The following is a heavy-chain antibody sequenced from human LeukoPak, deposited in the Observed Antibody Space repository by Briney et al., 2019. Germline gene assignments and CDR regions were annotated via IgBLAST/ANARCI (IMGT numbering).Heavy chain of an antibody. D-gene: IGHD1-26*01. J-gene: IGHJ4*02. V-gene: IGHV3-23*01. Sequence: GGSLRLSCAASGFTVSSNYMSWVRQAPGKGLEWVSAISGSGGSTYYADSVKGRFTISRDNAKNSVYLQMSSLRVDDTAFYYCARRSVAGATTGYYYDSWGQGTLVTVSS. CDR3: ARRSVAGATTGYYYDS. CDR2: ISGSGGST. CDR1: GFTVSSNY.